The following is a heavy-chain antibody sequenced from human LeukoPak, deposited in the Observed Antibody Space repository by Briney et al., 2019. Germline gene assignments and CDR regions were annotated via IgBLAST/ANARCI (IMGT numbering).Heavy chain of an antibody. D-gene: IGHD4-17*01. CDR3: ARVGYGDYGT. V-gene: IGHV4-31*11. J-gene: IGHJ5*02. CDR1: GGSFSGYY. CDR2: IYYSGSA. Sequence: SETLSLTCAVYGGSFSGYYWTWIRQHPGKGLEWIGYIYYSGSAYYNPSLKSRVTMSVDTSKNQFSLKLSSVTAADTAVYYCARVGYGDYGTWGQGTLVTVSS.